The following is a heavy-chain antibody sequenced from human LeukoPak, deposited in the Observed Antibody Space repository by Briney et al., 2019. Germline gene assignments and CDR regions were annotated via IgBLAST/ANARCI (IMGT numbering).Heavy chain of an antibody. Sequence: ASVKVSCMASGGTFSSYAISWVRQAPGQGLEWMGGIIPIFGTANYAQKFQGRVTITADESTSTAYMELSSLRSEDTAVYYCARDWSRDDFWSGYYMDVWGKGTTVTVSS. D-gene: IGHD3-3*01. CDR1: GGTFSSYA. J-gene: IGHJ6*03. V-gene: IGHV1-69*01. CDR3: ARDWSRDDFWSGYYMDV. CDR2: IIPIFGTA.